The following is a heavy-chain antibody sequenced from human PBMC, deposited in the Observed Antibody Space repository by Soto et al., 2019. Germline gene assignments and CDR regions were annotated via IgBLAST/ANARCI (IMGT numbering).Heavy chain of an antibody. V-gene: IGHV3-30-3*01. CDR2: ISYDGRNI. CDR3: AAHLYCGNDCYQAALNT. J-gene: IGHJ3*01. Sequence: QLVESGGGVVQPGRSLRLTCAGSGFTFSLFAMRWVRQAPGKGLEWVTVISYDGRNIYYADSVMGRFTISRDNSKNTVYLQMNNLRSEDTAVYYCAAHLYCGNDCYQAALNTWGHGTVVTVSS. CDR1: GFTFSLFA. D-gene: IGHD2-21*02.